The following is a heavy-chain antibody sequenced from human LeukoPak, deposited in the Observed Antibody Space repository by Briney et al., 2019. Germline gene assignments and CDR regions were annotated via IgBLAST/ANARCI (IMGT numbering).Heavy chain of an antibody. CDR1: GYSFNSYW. V-gene: IGHV5-51*01. J-gene: IGHJ3*02. D-gene: IGHD3-10*01. Sequence: ESLKISCKGYGYSFNSYWIVWVRQMPGKGLELMGIINPDDSDARYSPSSQGQVTITADKSISTAYLQWTSLRASDSAMYYCARFKGDGDDACDIWGQGTMLTVSS. CDR3: ARFKGDGDDACDI. CDR2: INPDDSDA.